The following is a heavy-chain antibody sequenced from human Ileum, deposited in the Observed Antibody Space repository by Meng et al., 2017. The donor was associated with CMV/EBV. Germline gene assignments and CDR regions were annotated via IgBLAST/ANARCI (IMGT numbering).Heavy chain of an antibody. CDR1: GFTFSRSW. J-gene: IGHJ4*02. D-gene: IGHD6-19*01. V-gene: IGHV3-7*03. CDR3: TAEGYSSGWYGVDY. CDR2: IKPDGSG. Sequence: GESLKISCAASGFTFSRSWMNWVRQAPGKGLEWVANIKPDGSGEFVDTVKGRFTISRDNAKNSLYLQMNSLRVEDTALYYCTAEGYSSGWYGVDYWGQGTLVTVSS.